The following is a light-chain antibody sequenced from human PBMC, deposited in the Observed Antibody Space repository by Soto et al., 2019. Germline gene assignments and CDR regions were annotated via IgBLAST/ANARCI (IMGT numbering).Light chain of an antibody. J-gene: IGKJ2*01. CDR2: GVS. V-gene: IGKV3-20*01. CDR3: QQHVDNPRT. CDR1: QSVSSCC. Sequence: ESVLPQSPGTLSLSQGESAPLSCRASQSVSSCCFAWYQQQPGQSPSLLSYGVSSRATGIPDRFSGSESVTDFTLTISRLAPEDFAVDYCQQHVDNPRTFGQGTKLDIK.